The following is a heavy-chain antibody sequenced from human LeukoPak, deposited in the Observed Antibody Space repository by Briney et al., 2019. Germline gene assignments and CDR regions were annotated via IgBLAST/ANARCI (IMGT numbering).Heavy chain of an antibody. V-gene: IGHV3-74*01. J-gene: IGHJ4*02. Sequence: GGSLRLSCAASGNYWMHWVRQAPGKGLVWVSHINSDGSWTSYADSVKGRFTITKDNAKNTVYLQMNSLRAEDTAVYYCVSFYETYWGRGTLVTVSS. D-gene: IGHD2/OR15-2a*01. CDR3: VSFYETY. CDR1: GNYW. CDR2: INSDGSWT.